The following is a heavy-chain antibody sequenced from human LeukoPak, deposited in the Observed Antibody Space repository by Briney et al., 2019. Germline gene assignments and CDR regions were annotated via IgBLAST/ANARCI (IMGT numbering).Heavy chain of an antibody. J-gene: IGHJ4*02. V-gene: IGHV1-69*04. CDR1: GGTFSSYA. D-gene: IGHD3-16*02. CDR3: ARDHGTYDYVWGSYRSADY. Sequence: SVKVSCKASGGTFSSYAISWVRPAPGQGLEWMGRIIPILGIANYAQKFQGRVTITADKSTSTAYMELGSLRSEDTAVYYCARDHGTYDYVWGSYRSADYWGQGTLVTVSS. CDR2: IIPILGIA.